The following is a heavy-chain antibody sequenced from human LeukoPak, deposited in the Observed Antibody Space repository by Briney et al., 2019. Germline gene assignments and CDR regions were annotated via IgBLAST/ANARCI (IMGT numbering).Heavy chain of an antibody. Sequence: VSLRISCQGSGYSFPNYWISGVRQMPGKGLEWMGRIVPSDSYTNYSPSFQGHVTISADKSISTAYLQWSSLKASDTAMYYCARSMFASGSYYSRDYWGQGTLVTVSS. J-gene: IGHJ4*02. V-gene: IGHV5-10-1*01. CDR2: IVPSDSYT. CDR3: ARSMFASGSYYSRDY. D-gene: IGHD3-10*01. CDR1: GYSFPNYW.